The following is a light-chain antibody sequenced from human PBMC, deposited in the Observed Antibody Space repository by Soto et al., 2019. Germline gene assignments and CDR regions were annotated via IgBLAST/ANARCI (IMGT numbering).Light chain of an antibody. CDR3: QQSYSTTWT. CDR1: QSISSW. J-gene: IGKJ1*01. V-gene: IGKV1-39*01. CDR2: AAS. Sequence: QMTQSPSTLSASVGDRVTITCRASQSISSWLAWYQQKPGKAPKLLIYAASTFQSGVPSRFSGSGSETDFTLTISSLQPEDFATYSCQQSYSTTWTFGQGTKVDIK.